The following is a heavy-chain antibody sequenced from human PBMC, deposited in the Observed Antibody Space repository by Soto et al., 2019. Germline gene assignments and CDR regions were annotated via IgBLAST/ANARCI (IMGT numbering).Heavy chain of an antibody. CDR2: IVVGSGNT. Sequence: ASVKVSCKASGFTFTSSAVQWVRQARGQRLEWIGWIVVGSGNTNYAQKFQDRVTITTDISTSTAYMELSSLTSDDTAVYYCARALPYSSSRDSWGRGTLVTVSS. D-gene: IGHD6-13*01. J-gene: IGHJ4*02. CDR3: ARALPYSSSRDS. V-gene: IGHV1-58*01. CDR1: GFTFTSSA.